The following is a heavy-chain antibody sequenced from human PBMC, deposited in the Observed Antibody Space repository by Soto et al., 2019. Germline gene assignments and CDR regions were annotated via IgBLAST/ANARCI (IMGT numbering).Heavy chain of an antibody. V-gene: IGHV3-23*01. CDR3: AKRSDFWSGSMDV. Sequence: LRLSCAASGFTFSSYAMSWVRQAPGKGLEWVSAISGSGGSTYYADSVKGRFTISRDNSKNMLYLQMNSLRAEDTAVYYCAKRSDFWSGSMDVWGQGTTVTVSS. D-gene: IGHD3-3*01. CDR2: ISGSGGST. CDR1: GFTFSSYA. J-gene: IGHJ6*02.